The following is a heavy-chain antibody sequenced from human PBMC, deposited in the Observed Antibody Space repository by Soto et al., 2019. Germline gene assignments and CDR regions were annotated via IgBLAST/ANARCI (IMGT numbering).Heavy chain of an antibody. D-gene: IGHD2-21*02. Sequence: QVQLQESGPGLVKPSETLSLTCTVSGGSISSYYWSWIRQPPGKGLEWIGYIYYSGSTNYNPSLMSXXTXSXXTSKNQFSLKLSSVTAADTAGDSCAREGGGNSPLHWGPGTLVTVSS. V-gene: IGHV4-59*01. CDR2: IYYSGST. CDR3: AREGGGNSPLH. CDR1: GGSISSYY. J-gene: IGHJ4*02.